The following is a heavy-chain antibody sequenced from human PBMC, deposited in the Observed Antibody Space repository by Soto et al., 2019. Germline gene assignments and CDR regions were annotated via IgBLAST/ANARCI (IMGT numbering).Heavy chain of an antibody. CDR3: ARVSLDYYYGMDV. CDR1: GGSISSGGYS. V-gene: IGHV4-30-2*01. J-gene: IGHJ6*02. CDR2: IYHSGST. Sequence: KTSETLSLTCAVSGGSISSGGYSWSWIRQPPGKGLEWIGYIYHSGSTYYNPSLKSRVTISVDRSKNQFSLKLSSVTAADTAVYYCARVSLDYYYGMDVWGQGTTVTVSS.